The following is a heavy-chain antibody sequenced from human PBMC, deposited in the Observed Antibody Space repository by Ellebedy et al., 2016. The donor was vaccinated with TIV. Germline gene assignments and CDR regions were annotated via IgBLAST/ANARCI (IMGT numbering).Heavy chain of an antibody. CDR3: AKEILHSGSYSGPLDY. CDR1: GFTFSDYY. D-gene: IGHD1-26*01. CDR2: ISSSGSTI. Sequence: GGSLRLXXAASGFTFSDYYMSWIRQAPGKGLEWVSYISSSGSTIYYADSVKGRFTISRDNAKNSLYLQMNSLRAEDTALYYCAKEILHSGSYSGPLDYWGQGTLVTVSS. V-gene: IGHV3-11*01. J-gene: IGHJ4*02.